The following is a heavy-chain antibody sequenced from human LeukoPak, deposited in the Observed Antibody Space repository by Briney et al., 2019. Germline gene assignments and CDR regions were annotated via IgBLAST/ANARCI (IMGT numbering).Heavy chain of an antibody. CDR2: SNTDGSST. CDR3: ARGKGWEQPIDS. CDR1: GFTFSSYW. J-gene: IGHJ4*02. Sequence: PGGSLRLSCAACGFTFSSYWMHWGRQAPGKGLMWVSRSNTDGSSTNYADSVKGRFTISRDNAKNTVYLQMNSLRAEDTAVYYCARGKGWEQPIDSWGQGSLVTVSS. D-gene: IGHD1-26*01. V-gene: IGHV3-74*01.